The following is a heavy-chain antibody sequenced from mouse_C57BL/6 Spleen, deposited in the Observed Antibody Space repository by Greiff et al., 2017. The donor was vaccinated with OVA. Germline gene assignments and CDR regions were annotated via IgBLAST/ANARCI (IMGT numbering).Heavy chain of an antibody. CDR3: AKRLYDGGFDV. Sequence: VHLVESGPGLVAPSQSLSITCTVSGFSLTSYGVDWVRQPPGKGLEWLGVIWGGGSTNYNSALMSRLSISKDNSKSQVFLKMNSLQPDDTAMYYCAKRLYDGGFDVWGTGTTVTVSS. D-gene: IGHD2-3*01. J-gene: IGHJ1*03. CDR1: GFSLTSYG. V-gene: IGHV2-9*01. CDR2: IWGGGST.